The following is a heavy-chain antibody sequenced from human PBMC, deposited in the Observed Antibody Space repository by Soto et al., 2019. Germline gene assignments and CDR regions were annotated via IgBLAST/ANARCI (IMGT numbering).Heavy chain of an antibody. CDR2: IKQDGSEK. Sequence: EVQLVESGGGLVQPGGSLRLSCAASGFTFSSYWMSWVRQAPGKGLEWVANIKQDGSEKYYVDSVKGRFTTSRDNAKNSLFLKINSLRAEDTAVYYCAREMVGTFNDYGGQGTLVTVSS. J-gene: IGHJ4*02. V-gene: IGHV3-7*01. CDR1: GFTFSSYW. CDR3: AREMVGTFNDY. D-gene: IGHD6-19*01.